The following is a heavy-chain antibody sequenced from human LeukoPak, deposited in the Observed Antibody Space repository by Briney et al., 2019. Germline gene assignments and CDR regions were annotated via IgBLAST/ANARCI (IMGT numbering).Heavy chain of an antibody. Sequence: GGTLRLSCAASGFTFSSYWMSWVRQAPGKGLEWVANIKQDGREKYYVDSVKGRFTISRDNAKNSLYLQMNSLRAEDAAVYYCARVASVDYDSSGYYYFDYWGQGTLVTVSS. D-gene: IGHD3-22*01. V-gene: IGHV3-7*01. CDR3: ARVASVDYDSSGYYYFDY. CDR1: GFTFSSYW. J-gene: IGHJ4*02. CDR2: IKQDGREK.